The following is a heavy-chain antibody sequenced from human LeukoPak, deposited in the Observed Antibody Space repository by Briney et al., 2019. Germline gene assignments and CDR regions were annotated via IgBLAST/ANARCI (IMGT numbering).Heavy chain of an antibody. CDR1: GYTFTSYY. V-gene: IGHV1-46*01. D-gene: IGHD3-9*01. J-gene: IGHJ3*02. CDR3: ARAGYYDILTGPKPDAFDI. CDR2: INPSGGST. Sequence: ASVKVSCKASGYTFTSYYMHWVRQAPGQGLEWMGIINPSGGSTSYAQKFQGRVTMTRDTSTSTVYMELSSLRSEDTAVYYCARAGYYDILTGPKPDAFDIWGQGTMVTVSS.